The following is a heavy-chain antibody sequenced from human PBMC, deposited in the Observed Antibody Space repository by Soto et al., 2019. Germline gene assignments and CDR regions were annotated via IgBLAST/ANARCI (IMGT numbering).Heavy chain of an antibody. V-gene: IGHV4-30-2*03. CDR1: GGSISSGGYS. J-gene: IGHJ6*02. CDR3: ARLNGYCVSTGCHGYYGMDV. D-gene: IGHD2-2*03. Sequence: PSETLSLTCAVSGGSISSGGYSWSWIRQPPGKGLEWIGYIYHSGSTYYNPSLLSRVTISADTSMNEFSLRLSSVTAADTAVYYCARLNGYCVSTGCHGYYGMDVWGQGTTVTVSS. CDR2: IYHSGST.